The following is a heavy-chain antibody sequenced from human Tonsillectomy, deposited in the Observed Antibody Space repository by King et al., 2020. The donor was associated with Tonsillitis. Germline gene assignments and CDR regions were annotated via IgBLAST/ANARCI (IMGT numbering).Heavy chain of an antibody. V-gene: IGHV1-69*01. D-gene: IGHD1-1*01. J-gene: IGHJ3*02. CDR1: GGTFTNYP. CDR2: IIPMFGTT. CDR3: ARENDALAGAFDI. Sequence: VQLVQSGAEVKKPGSSVKVSCKASGGTFTNYPISWVRQAPGQGLEWMGGIIPMFGTTNYAQKFQGRVTVTADESTSTAYMELSSLRSEDTAVYYCARENDALAGAFDIWGQGTMVTVSS.